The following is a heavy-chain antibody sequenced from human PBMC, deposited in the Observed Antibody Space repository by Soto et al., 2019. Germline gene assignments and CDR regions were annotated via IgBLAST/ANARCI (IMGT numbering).Heavy chain of an antibody. D-gene: IGHD3-22*01. CDR1: GGSISSSSYY. V-gene: IGHV4-39*01. CDR2: IYYSGST. CDR3: ARGVVISLADY. J-gene: IGHJ4*02. Sequence: SETLSLTCTVSGGSISSSSYYWGWIRQPPGKGLEWIGSIYYSGSTYYNPSLKSRVTISVDTSKNQFSLKLSSVTAADTAVYYCARGVVISLADYWGQGTLVTVSS.